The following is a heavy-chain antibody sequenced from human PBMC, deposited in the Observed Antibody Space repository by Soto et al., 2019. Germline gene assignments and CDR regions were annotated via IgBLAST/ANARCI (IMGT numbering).Heavy chain of an antibody. CDR1: GDTFSTYT. V-gene: IGHV1-2*02. D-gene: IGHD3-10*01. CDR2: INPHNGDT. J-gene: IGHJ4*02. Sequence: GASVKVSCKASGDTFSTYTITWMRQAPGQGLEWMGWINPHNGDTDYAQKYQGRVTVTRDTSISTVYMELSRLRSDDTAVYYCARGGYKSTSLLDYWGQGTLVTVSS. CDR3: ARGGYKSTSLLDY.